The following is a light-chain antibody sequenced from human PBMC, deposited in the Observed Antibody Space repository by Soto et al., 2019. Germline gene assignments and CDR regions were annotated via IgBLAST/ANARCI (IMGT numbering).Light chain of an antibody. V-gene: IGKV1-6*01. J-gene: IGKJ4*01. CDR3: LQDYNYPLT. CDR1: QVSRND. Sequence: AIQMTQSPSSLSASVGDRVSITSRASQVSRNDLGWYQQKPGKAPKLLIYAASSLQSGVPSRFSGSGSGTDFTLTISSLQTEDFAACYCLQDYNYPLTFGGGTKVAIK. CDR2: AAS.